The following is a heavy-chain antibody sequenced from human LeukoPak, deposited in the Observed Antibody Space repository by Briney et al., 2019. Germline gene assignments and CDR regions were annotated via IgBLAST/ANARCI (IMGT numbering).Heavy chain of an antibody. V-gene: IGHV6-1*01. J-gene: IGHJ5*02. CDR1: GDSVSSNSTA. Sequence: SQTLSLTCAISGDSVSSNSTAWDWIRHSPSRGLEWPRTTWVMSTRYNEYAVSVQGRLTINPDTSKNLFSLHLNSVTPEDTAVYFCARAGHGSHLFDPWGEGTLVTVSS. D-gene: IGHD6-19*01. CDR3: ARAGHGSHLFDP. CDR2: TWVMSTRYN.